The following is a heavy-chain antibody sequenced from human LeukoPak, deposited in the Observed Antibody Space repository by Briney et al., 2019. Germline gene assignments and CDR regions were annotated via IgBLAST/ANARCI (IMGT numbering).Heavy chain of an antibody. Sequence: GGSLRLSCAASGFTFSSYGMHWARQAPGKGLEWVAVISFDGSEKYYADSVKGRFTISRDDSKNTLYLQMNSLRAEDTALYYCAKQEIGTTWSAGYWGQGTLVTVSS. J-gene: IGHJ4*02. D-gene: IGHD1-1*01. CDR2: ISFDGSEK. CDR3: AKQEIGTTWSAGY. V-gene: IGHV3-30*18. CDR1: GFTFSSYG.